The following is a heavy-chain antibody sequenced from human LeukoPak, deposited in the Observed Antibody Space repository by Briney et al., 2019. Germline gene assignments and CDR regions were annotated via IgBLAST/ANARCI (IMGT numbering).Heavy chain of an antibody. J-gene: IGHJ1*01. CDR1: GFTFSSYS. CDR3: ARANYDSSGYYLDFQH. D-gene: IGHD3-22*01. Sequence: GGSLRLSCAASGFTFSSYSMNWVPQAPGKGLEWGSYISSSSSYIYYADSVKGRFTISRDNAKNSLYLQMNSLRAEDTAVYYCARANYDSSGYYLDFQHWGQGTLVTVSS. V-gene: IGHV3-21*01. CDR2: ISSSSSYI.